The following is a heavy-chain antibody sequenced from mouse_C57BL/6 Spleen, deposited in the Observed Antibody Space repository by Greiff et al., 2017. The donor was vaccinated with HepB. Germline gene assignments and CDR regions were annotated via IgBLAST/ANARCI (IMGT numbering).Heavy chain of an antibody. CDR2: ISYDGSN. Sequence: EVQLQESGPGLVKPSPSLSLTCSVTGYSFTSGYYWNWIRQFPGNKLEWMGYISYDGSNNYNPSLKNRISITRDTSKNQLFLKLNSVTTEDTATCYCARGTTVGPMDYWGQGTSVTVAS. CDR3: ARGTTVGPMDY. CDR1: GYSFTSGYY. V-gene: IGHV3-6*01. J-gene: IGHJ4*01. D-gene: IGHD1-1*01.